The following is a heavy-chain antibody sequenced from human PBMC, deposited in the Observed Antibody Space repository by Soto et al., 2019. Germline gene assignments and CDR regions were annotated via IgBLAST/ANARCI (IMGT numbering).Heavy chain of an antibody. V-gene: IGHV1-69*14. CDR3: ARLIGDGYSGPSGLDY. CDR2: IIPLFGAT. Sequence: QVQLVQSGAEVKKPGSSVKVSCKASGGTFNNYAISWVRQAPGHGLEWMGGIIPLFGATNYAQHLQGRVTITADKFTSTSYMELSSLKSEDTAVYYCARLIGDGYSGPSGLDYWGQGTLVTVSS. CDR1: GGTFNNYA. D-gene: IGHD1-26*01. J-gene: IGHJ4*02.